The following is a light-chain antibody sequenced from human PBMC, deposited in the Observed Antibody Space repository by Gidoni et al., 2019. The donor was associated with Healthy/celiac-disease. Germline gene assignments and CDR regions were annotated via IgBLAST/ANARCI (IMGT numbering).Light chain of an antibody. CDR3: QQRSNWPPLT. CDR2: DAS. J-gene: IGKJ4*01. CDR1: QSVSSY. V-gene: IGKV3-11*01. Sequence: EFVLTQSPATLSLSPGERATLSCRASQSVSSYLAGYQQKPGQAPRLLIYDASNRATGIPARFSGSGSGTDFTLTISSLEPEDFAVYYCQQRSNWPPLTFGGGTKVEIK.